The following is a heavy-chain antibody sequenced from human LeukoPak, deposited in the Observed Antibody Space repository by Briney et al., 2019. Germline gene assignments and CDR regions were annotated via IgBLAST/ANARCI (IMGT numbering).Heavy chain of an antibody. CDR3: ARGGTGTTYAFDI. V-gene: IGHV1-46*01. CDR1: GYAFTRHY. CDR2: INPSGSST. Sequence: GASVKVSCKASGYAFTRHYMHWVRQAPGQGLEWMGLINPSGSSTIYAQKFQGRVTITADKSTSTAYMELSSLRSEDTAVYYCARGGTGTTYAFDIWGQGTMVTVSS. D-gene: IGHD1-1*01. J-gene: IGHJ3*02.